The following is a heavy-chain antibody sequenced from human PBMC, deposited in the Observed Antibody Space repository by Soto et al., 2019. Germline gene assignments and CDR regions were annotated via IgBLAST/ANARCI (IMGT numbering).Heavy chain of an antibody. V-gene: IGHV3-74*01. CDR3: AIEQQLVLYHDAFDI. D-gene: IGHD6-6*01. Sequence: PGESLRLSCAASGFTFSSYWMHWVRQAPGKGLVWVSRINSDGSRTSYADSVKGRFTISRDNAKNTLYLQMNSLRAEDTAVYYCAIEQQLVLYHDAFDIWGQGTMGTVSS. CDR2: INSDGSRT. CDR1: GFTFSSYW. J-gene: IGHJ3*02.